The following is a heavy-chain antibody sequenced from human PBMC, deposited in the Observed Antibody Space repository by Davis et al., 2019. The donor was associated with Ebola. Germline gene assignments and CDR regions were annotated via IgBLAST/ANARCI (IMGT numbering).Heavy chain of an antibody. V-gene: IGHV1-2*04. CDR3: ARVTIFGGFDP. Sequence: ASVQVSCKASGYTFTGYYMHWVRQAPGQGLEWMGCINPNSGGTNYAQKFQGWVTMTRDTSISTAYMELSRLRSDDTAVYYCARVTIFGGFDPWGQGTLVTVSS. CDR2: INPNSGGT. CDR1: GYTFTGYY. J-gene: IGHJ5*02. D-gene: IGHD3-3*01.